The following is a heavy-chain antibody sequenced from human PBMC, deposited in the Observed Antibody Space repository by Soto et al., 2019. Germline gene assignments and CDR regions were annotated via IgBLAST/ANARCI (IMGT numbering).Heavy chain of an antibody. CDR1: GGSITSAVYY. J-gene: IGHJ4*02. CDR2: IYYIGNT. V-gene: IGHV4-31*03. CDR3: ARAHQRITLWPYFDS. D-gene: IGHD2-15*01. Sequence: SETLSLTCTVSGGSITSAVYYWTWIRQHPGKGLEWIACIYYIGNTSYSPSLRSRLTISVDTSKSQFSLKLTSVTAADTAVYYLARAHQRITLWPYFDSWGQGTVVTVYS.